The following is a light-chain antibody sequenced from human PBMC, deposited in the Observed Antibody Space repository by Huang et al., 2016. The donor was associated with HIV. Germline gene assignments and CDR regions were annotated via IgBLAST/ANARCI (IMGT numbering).Light chain of an antibody. CDR2: GAS. CDR3: QQYHNWPPEGT. CDR1: QSVSNH. V-gene: IGKV3-15*01. J-gene: IGKJ1*01. Sequence: EIVMTQSPATLSVSPGERATLSCRARQSVSNHLAWYQHRPGQPPRLLIYGASTRATGIPARFSGGGSGTEFTLTISSLQSEDFAVYYCQQYHNWPPEGTFGQGTKVEIK.